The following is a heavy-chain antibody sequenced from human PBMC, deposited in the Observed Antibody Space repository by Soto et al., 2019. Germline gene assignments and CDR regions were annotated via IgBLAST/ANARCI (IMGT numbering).Heavy chain of an antibody. CDR2: ISNDGSNK. Sequence: QVQLVESGGGVVQPGRSLRLSCTASGFTFTNYAMHWVRQAPGKGLEWVAVISNDGSNKDDADSVKGRFTISRDNSKNTRYLQMNTLRAEDTAVYYCARSLTPRAGYFDYWGQGTLVTVSS. CDR3: ARSLTPRAGYFDY. J-gene: IGHJ4*02. V-gene: IGHV3-30-3*01. CDR1: GFTFTNYA.